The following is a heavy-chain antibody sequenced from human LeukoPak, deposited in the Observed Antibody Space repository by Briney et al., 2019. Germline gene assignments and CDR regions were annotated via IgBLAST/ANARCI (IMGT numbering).Heavy chain of an antibody. CDR1: GGSFSGYY. Sequence: PSETLSLTCAVYGGSFSGYYWSWIRQPPGKGLEWIGEINHSGSTNYNPSLKSRVTISVDTSKNQFSLKLSSVTAADTAVYYCASTIFGVEAPKNYYYYMDVWGKGTTVTVSS. V-gene: IGHV4-34*01. CDR2: INHSGST. CDR3: ASTIFGVEAPKNYYYYMDV. J-gene: IGHJ6*03. D-gene: IGHD3-3*01.